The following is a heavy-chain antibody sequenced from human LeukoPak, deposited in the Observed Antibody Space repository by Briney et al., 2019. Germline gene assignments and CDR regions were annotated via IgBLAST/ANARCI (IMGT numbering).Heavy chain of an antibody. V-gene: IGHV3-7*01. J-gene: IGHJ4*02. CDR3: ANDRALAPFDY. CDR2: IKQDGSEK. D-gene: IGHD3-9*01. Sequence: GGSLRLSCAASGFTFSSYGMHWVRQAPGKGLEWVANIKQDGSEKYYVDSVKGRFTISRDNAKNSLYLQMNSLRAEDTAVYYCANDRALAPFDYWGQGTLVTVSS. CDR1: GFTFSSYG.